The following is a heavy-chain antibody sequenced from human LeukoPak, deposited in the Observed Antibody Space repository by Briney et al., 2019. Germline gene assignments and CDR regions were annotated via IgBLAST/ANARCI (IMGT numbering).Heavy chain of an antibody. J-gene: IGHJ4*02. D-gene: IGHD6-19*01. CDR2: IYHSGSS. V-gene: IGHV4-30-2*01. CDR3: ARHSGGNYHYFDY. Sequence: SETLSLTCTVSSGSVSSGGYYWSWIRQPPGKGLEWIGYIYHSGSSYYNPSLKSRVTISIDRSENHFSLKLSSVTAADTAVYYCARHSGGNYHYFDYWGQGTLVTVSS. CDR1: SGSVSSGGYY.